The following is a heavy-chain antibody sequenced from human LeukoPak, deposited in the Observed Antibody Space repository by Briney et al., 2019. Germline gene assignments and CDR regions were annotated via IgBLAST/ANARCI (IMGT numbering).Heavy chain of an antibody. J-gene: IGHJ4*02. CDR3: ARARNCYGSGSYVY. CDR1: GFTFSSYG. CDR2: ISYDGSNK. Sequence: GGSLRLSCAASGFTFSSYGMHWVRQAPGKGLEWVAVISYDGSNKYYADSVKGRFTISRDNSKNTLYLQMNSLRAEDTAVYYCARARNCYGSGSYVYWGQGTLVTVSS. D-gene: IGHD3-10*01. V-gene: IGHV3-30*03.